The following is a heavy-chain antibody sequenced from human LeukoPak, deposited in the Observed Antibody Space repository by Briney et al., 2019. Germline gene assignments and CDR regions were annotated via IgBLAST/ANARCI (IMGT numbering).Heavy chain of an antibody. J-gene: IGHJ6*03. CDR1: GFTFSSYS. CDR3: AIEGKGYYYYYMDV. D-gene: IGHD4-23*01. CDR2: ISSSSSYI. V-gene: IGHV3-21*01. Sequence: GVSLRLSCAASGFTFSSYSMNWVRQAPGERREWASSISSSSSYIYYADSVKGRFTIYRDNAKNSLYLQMNSLRAEDTAVYYCAIEGKGYYYYYMDVWGKGTTVTVSS.